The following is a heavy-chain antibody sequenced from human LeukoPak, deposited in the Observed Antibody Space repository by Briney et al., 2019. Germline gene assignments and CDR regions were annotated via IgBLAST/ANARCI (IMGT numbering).Heavy chain of an antibody. CDR2: ISDSGST. J-gene: IGHJ4*02. V-gene: IGHV4-59*11. D-gene: IGHD3-22*01. CDR1: GGSLSTHH. Sequence: KTSETLSLTCVVSGGSLSTHHWSWIRQSPGRGLEWIGYISDSGSTNYNPSLKSRVTIPVDTSKNQFSLMLSSVTAADTAVYYCARGYDSSAYYPFNYWGQGTLVTASS. CDR3: ARGYDSSAYYPFNY.